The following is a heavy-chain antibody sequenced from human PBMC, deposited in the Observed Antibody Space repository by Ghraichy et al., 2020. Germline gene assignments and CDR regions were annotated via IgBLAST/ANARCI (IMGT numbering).Heavy chain of an antibody. J-gene: IGHJ4*02. CDR2: ISGSGGST. CDR1: GFTFSSYA. V-gene: IGHV3-23*01. D-gene: IGHD5-12*01. Sequence: GGSLRLSCVASGFTFSSYAMSWVRQAPGKGLEWVSAISGSGGSTYYADSVKGRFTISRDNSKNTLYLQMNSLRAEDTAVYYCAKDRSPRLRVPPYWGQGTLVTVSS. CDR3: AKDRSPRLRVPPY.